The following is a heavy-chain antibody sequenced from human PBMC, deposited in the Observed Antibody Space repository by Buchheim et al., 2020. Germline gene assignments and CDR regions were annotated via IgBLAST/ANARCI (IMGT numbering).Heavy chain of an antibody. CDR2: IWYDGSNK. CDR3: ARIDDYSFRGLDY. D-gene: IGHD4-11*01. V-gene: IGHV3-33*01. J-gene: IGHJ4*02. Sequence: QVQLVESGGGVVQPGRSLRLSCAASGFTFSSYGMHWVRQAPGKGLEWVAVIWYDGSNKYYADSVKGRFTISRANSKNTPYLQMNSLRAEDTAVYYCARIDDYSFRGLDYWGQGTL. CDR1: GFTFSSYG.